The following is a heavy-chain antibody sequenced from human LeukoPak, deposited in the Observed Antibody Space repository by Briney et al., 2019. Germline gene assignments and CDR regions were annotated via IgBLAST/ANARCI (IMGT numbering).Heavy chain of an antibody. J-gene: IGHJ6*02. D-gene: IGHD3-3*01. Sequence: SVKVSCKASGGTFSSYAISWVRQAPGQGLERMGGIIPIFGTANYAQKFQGRVTITADESTSTAYMELSSLRSEDTAVYYCARARGITDYYYGMDVWGQGTTVTVSS. V-gene: IGHV1-69*13. CDR1: GGTFSSYA. CDR3: ARARGITDYYYGMDV. CDR2: IIPIFGTA.